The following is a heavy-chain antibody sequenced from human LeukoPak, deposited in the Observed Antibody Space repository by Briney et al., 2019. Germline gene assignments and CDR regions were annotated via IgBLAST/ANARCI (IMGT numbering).Heavy chain of an antibody. J-gene: IGHJ5*02. V-gene: IGHV3-48*02. Sequence: PGGSLRLSCAASGFTFSSCSMNWVRQAPGKGLEWVSYISSSSSTIYYADSVKGRFTISRDNAKNSLYLQMNSLRDEDTAVYYCAREMVMVRRDFWSGYSKGTDWFDPWGRGTLVTVSS. CDR2: ISSSSSTI. CDR1: GFTFSSCS. CDR3: AREMVMVRRDFWSGYSKGTDWFDP. D-gene: IGHD3-3*01.